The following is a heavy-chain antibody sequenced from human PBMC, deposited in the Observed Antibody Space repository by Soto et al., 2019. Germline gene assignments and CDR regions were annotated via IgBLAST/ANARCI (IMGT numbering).Heavy chain of an antibody. CDR1: GGSISSYY. D-gene: IGHD1-26*01. CDR2: IYYSGST. CDR3: ARAQYRGSYEVFDY. Sequence: SETLSLTCTVSGGSISSYYWSWIRQPPGKGLEWIGYIYYSGSTNYNPSLKSRVTISVDTSKNQFSLKLSSVTAADTAVYYCARAQYRGSYEVFDYWGQGNLVTVSS. V-gene: IGHV4-59*01. J-gene: IGHJ4*02.